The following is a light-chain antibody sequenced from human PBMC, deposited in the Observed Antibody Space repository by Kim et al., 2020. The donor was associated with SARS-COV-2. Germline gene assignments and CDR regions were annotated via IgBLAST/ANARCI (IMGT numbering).Light chain of an antibody. CDR2: DTS. CDR1: QSVNNY. Sequence: PGERATLSCRTSQSVNNYLAWYQQNPGQAPRLLIYDTSNRATGIPGRFSGSASGTDFTLTISSLEPEDFAVYYCQQRAKWPLTFGGGTKVDIK. J-gene: IGKJ4*01. CDR3: QQRAKWPLT. V-gene: IGKV3-11*01.